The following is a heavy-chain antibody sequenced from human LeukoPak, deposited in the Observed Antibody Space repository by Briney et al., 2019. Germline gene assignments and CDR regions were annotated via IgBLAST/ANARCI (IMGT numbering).Heavy chain of an antibody. Sequence: PSQTLSLTCIVSGGSISSGGYYWSWIRQHPGKGLEWIGYIYYSGSTYYNPSLKSRVTISVDTSKNQFSLKLSSVTAADTAVYYCAREDTAMVVLDYWGQGTLVTVSS. CDR1: GGSISSGGYY. J-gene: IGHJ4*02. V-gene: IGHV4-31*03. CDR3: AREDTAMVVLDY. CDR2: IYYSGST. D-gene: IGHD5-18*01.